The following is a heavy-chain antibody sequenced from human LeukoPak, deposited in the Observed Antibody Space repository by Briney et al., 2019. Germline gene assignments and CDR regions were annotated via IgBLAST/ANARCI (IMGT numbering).Heavy chain of an antibody. CDR3: AKDLNYDFWSGLGN. CDR2: ISYDGTNK. D-gene: IGHD3-3*01. Sequence: GGSLRLSCASSGFTFSSFGMNWVRQAPGKGLEWMAVISYDGTNKYYADSVKGRFTISRDNSKNTLYLQMNSLRAEDTAVYYCAKDLNYDFWSGLGNWGQGTLVTVSS. J-gene: IGHJ4*02. CDR1: GFTFSSFG. V-gene: IGHV3-30*18.